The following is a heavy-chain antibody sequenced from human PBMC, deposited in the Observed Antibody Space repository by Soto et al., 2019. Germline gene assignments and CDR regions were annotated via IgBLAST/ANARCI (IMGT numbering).Heavy chain of an antibody. CDR3: ARDRGGTDSSGPEAFDY. V-gene: IGHV3-48*01. J-gene: IGHJ4*02. CDR1: GFTFSSYS. CDR2: ISSSSSTI. D-gene: IGHD3-22*01. Sequence: PGGSLRLSCAASGFTFSSYSMNWVRQAPGKGLEWVSYISSSSSTIYYADSVKGRFTISRDNAKNSLYLQMNSLRAEDTAVYYCARDRGGTDSSGPEAFDYWGQGTLVTVSS.